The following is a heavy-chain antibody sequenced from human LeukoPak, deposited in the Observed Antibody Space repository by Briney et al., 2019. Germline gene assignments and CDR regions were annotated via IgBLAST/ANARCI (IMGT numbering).Heavy chain of an antibody. Sequence: TSETLSLTCAVYGGSFSGYYWSWIRQPPGKGLEWIGEINHSGSTNYNPSLKSRVTISVDTSKNQFSLKLSSVTAADTAVYYCARGLRMVTMVRGDTGIKGYYYGMDVWGQGTTVTVSS. D-gene: IGHD3-10*01. CDR3: ARGLRMVTMVRGDTGIKGYYYGMDV. CDR1: GGSFSGYY. J-gene: IGHJ6*02. V-gene: IGHV4-34*01. CDR2: INHSGST.